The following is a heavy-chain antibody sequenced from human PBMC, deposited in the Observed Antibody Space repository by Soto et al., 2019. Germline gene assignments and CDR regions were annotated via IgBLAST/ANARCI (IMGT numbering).Heavy chain of an antibody. J-gene: IGHJ5*02. V-gene: IGHV4-39*01. Sequence: SETLSLTYTVSGGTISTSSYYWAWIRQPPGKGLEWIGNIYYSGSTNYNPSLKSRVTISVDTSKQQSSLNLRSVTAADTAVYYCARGNNCNYSYNWFGPRGQGTLGTVSS. CDR2: IYYSGST. CDR3: ARGNNCNYSYNWFGP. D-gene: IGHD1-7*01. CDR1: GGTISTSSYY.